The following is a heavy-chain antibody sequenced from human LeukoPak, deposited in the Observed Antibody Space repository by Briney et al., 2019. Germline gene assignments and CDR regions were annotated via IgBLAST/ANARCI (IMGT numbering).Heavy chain of an antibody. V-gene: IGHV3-9*01. D-gene: IGHD5-24*01. J-gene: IGHJ3*02. CDR2: ISWNSGSI. CDR1: GFTFDDYA. CDR3: ARVYKWLQYNAFDI. Sequence: GRSLRLSCAASGFTFDDYAMHWVRQAPGKGLEWVSGISWNSGSIGYADSVKGRFTISRDNSKNTLYLQMNSLRAEDTAVYYCARVYKWLQYNAFDIWGQGTMVTVSS.